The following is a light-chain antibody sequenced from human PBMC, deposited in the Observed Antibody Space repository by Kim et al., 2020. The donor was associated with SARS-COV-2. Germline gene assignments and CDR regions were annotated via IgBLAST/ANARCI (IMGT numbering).Light chain of an antibody. CDR2: QDT. Sequence: VYASQGQTATIPCSGYRLGEKFASWYQQMPGQSPILVIYQDTQRAPGIPERFSGSNSGDTATLTIAGTQAMDEAHYYCQTWGTSVVFGGGTQLTVL. CDR1: RLGEKF. V-gene: IGLV3-1*01. CDR3: QTWGTSVV. J-gene: IGLJ2*01.